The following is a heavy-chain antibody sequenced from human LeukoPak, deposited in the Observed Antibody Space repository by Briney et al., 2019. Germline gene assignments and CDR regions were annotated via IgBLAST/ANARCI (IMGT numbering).Heavy chain of an antibody. CDR1: GVTFSSYA. D-gene: IGHD2-15*01. CDR3: AKWTQRYCIGGSCYGGFDY. V-gene: IGHV3-23*01. CDR2: ISGSGGST. J-gene: IGHJ4*02. Sequence: GGSLRLSCAASGVTFSSYAMSWVRQAPGKGLEWVSAISGSGGSTYYADSVKGRFTISRDNSKNTLYLQMNSLRAEDTAVYYCAKWTQRYCIGGSCYGGFDYWGQGTLVTVSS.